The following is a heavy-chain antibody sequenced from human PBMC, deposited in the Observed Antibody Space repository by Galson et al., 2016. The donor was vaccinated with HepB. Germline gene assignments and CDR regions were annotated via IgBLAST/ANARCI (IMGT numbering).Heavy chain of an antibody. CDR1: GFIFSNYA. CDR2: ISYDGGTE. Sequence: SLRLSCAASGFIFSNYAIHWVRQAPGKGLEWVAMISYDGGTEYYADSVKGRFTVSRDNSENTLYLQINSLRIEDTAVYYCAREAYSGGWFFSHWGQGTLVVVSS. V-gene: IGHV3-30-3*01. D-gene: IGHD6-19*01. J-gene: IGHJ4*02. CDR3: AREAYSGGWFFSH.